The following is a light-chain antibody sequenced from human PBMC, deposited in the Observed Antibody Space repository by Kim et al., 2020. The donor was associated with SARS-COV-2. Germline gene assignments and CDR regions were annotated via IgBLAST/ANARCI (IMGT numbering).Light chain of an antibody. CDR3: NSRDSSGNHLVV. V-gene: IGLV3-19*01. J-gene: IGLJ2*01. CDR1: SLRSYY. CDR2: GKN. Sequence: SSELTQDPAVSVALGQTVRITCQGDSLRSYYASWYQQNPGQAPVLVIYGKNNRPSGIPDRFSGSSSGNTASLTITGAQAEDEADYYCNSRDSSGNHLVVF.